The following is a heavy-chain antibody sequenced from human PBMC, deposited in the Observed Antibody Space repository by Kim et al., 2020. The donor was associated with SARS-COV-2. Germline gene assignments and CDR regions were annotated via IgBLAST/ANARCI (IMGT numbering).Heavy chain of an antibody. V-gene: IGHV2-5*02. CDR1: GFSLSTSGVG. J-gene: IGHJ4*02. Sequence: SGPTLVNPTQTLTLTCTFSGFSLSTSGVGVGWIRQPPGKALEWLALIYWDDDKRYSPSLKSRLTITKDTSKNQVVLTMTNMDPVDTATYYCAHSKYFDWLSTAEFDYWGQGTLVTVSS. CDR2: IYWDDDK. CDR3: AHSKYFDWLSTAEFDY. D-gene: IGHD3-9*01.